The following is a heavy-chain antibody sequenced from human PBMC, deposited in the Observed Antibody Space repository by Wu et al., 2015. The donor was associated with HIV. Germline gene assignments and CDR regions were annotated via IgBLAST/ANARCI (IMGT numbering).Heavy chain of an antibody. J-gene: IGHJ6*03. V-gene: IGHV1-2*02. CDR1: GYTFTDYY. CDR2: INPNSGAT. Sequence: QVQLVQSGAEVKKPGASVKVSCKASGYTFTDYYIHWVRQAPGQGLEWMGWINPNSGATNYEQKFQGRVTMSRDTSISTVYMELTNLNSDDTAVYFCAREFFQRLLWFGESTHMDVWGKGTTVTVSS. CDR3: AREFFQRLLWFGESTHMDV. D-gene: IGHD3-10*01.